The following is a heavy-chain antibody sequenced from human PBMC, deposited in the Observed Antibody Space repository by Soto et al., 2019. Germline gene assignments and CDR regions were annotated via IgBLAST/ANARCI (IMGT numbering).Heavy chain of an antibody. CDR2: INHSGST. Sequence: PSETLSLTCAVYGGSFSGYYWSWIRQPPGKGLEWIGEINHSGSTNYNPSLKSRVTISVDTSKNQFSLKLSSVTAADTAVYYCARASGYDSDYFDYWGHGTLVTVSS. J-gene: IGHJ4*01. CDR3: ARASGYDSDYFDY. D-gene: IGHD5-12*01. CDR1: GGSFSGYY. V-gene: IGHV4-34*01.